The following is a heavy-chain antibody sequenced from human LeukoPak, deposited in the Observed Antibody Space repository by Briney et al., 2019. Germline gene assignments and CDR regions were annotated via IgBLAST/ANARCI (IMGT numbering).Heavy chain of an antibody. V-gene: IGHV4-38-2*02. D-gene: IGHD3-3*01. CDR2: IYHSGST. Sequence: PSETLSLTCTVSGYSISSGYYWGWIRQPPGKGLEWIGSIYHSGSTYYNPSLKSRVTISVDTSKNQFSLKLSSVTAADTAVYYCARELRFLEWLLTGEAFDPWGQGTLVIVSS. CDR1: GYSISSGYY. CDR3: ARELRFLEWLLTGEAFDP. J-gene: IGHJ5*02.